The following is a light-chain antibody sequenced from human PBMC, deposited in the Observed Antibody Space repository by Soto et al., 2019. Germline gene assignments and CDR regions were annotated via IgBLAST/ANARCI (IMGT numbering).Light chain of an antibody. Sequence: QSALTQPRSVSGSPGQSVTISCTGTSSDVGGYNYVYWYQQHPGKAPKLMIYDVSKRPSGVPDRFSGSKSGNTASLTISGLQDEDEADYYCCSYAGSYYVFGTGTKLTVL. CDR3: CSYAGSYYV. J-gene: IGLJ1*01. CDR1: SSDVGGYNY. V-gene: IGLV2-11*01. CDR2: DVS.